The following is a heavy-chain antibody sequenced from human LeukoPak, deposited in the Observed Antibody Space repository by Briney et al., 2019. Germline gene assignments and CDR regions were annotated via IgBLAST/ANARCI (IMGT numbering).Heavy chain of an antibody. CDR2: INPNSGGT. J-gene: IGHJ4*02. Sequence: ASVKVSCKASGYTFTGYYMHWVRQAPGQGLEWMGRINPNSGGTNYAQKFQGRVTMTRDTSISTAYMELSRLRSDDTAVYYCARGRAAAGTLGYWDQGTLVTVSS. CDR3: ARGRAAAGTLGY. D-gene: IGHD6-13*01. V-gene: IGHV1-2*06. CDR1: GYTFTGYY.